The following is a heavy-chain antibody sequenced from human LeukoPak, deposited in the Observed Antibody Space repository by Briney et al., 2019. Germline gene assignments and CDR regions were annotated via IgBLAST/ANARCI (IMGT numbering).Heavy chain of an antibody. Sequence: SETLSLTCGVSGGSITNTNYWTWVRQPPGKGLGWIGEVNLQGSTNYNPSLMGRVAISVDTSENHISLQLTSVTAADTAVYYCAREGGPYRPLDYSGQGTLVTVSS. J-gene: IGHJ4*02. CDR2: VNLQGST. CDR3: AREGGPYRPLDY. CDR1: GGSITNTNY. V-gene: IGHV4-4*02.